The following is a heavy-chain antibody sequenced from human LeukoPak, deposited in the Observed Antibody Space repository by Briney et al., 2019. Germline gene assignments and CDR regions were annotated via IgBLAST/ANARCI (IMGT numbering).Heavy chain of an antibody. CDR1: GMPFSSDA. D-gene: IGHD5-12*01. CDR3: AKGGGYEAQYYYYYLDV. J-gene: IGHJ6*03. Sequence: GGSLRLSCAASGMPFSSDAMSWVRQAPGKGLEWVTLISYDGSTKYYSASVKGRFTLSRGNSKNTLYLQMNSLRAEDTAVYYCAKGGGYEAQYYYYYLDVWGKGTTVTISS. CDR2: ISYDGSTK. V-gene: IGHV3-30*18.